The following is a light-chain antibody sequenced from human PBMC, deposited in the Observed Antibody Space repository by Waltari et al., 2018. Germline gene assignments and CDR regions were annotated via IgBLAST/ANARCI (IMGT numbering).Light chain of an antibody. V-gene: IGKV1-33*01. J-gene: IGKJ2*01. Sequence: DIKMTQSPSSLSASVGDRVTITCQASQDISHYLNWYQQKPGKAPKLLIYDASNLETGVPSRFSGSGSGTDFTFTISSLQPEDIATYYCQQYDNLPSYTFGQGTKLEIK. CDR1: QDISHY. CDR3: QQYDNLPSYT. CDR2: DAS.